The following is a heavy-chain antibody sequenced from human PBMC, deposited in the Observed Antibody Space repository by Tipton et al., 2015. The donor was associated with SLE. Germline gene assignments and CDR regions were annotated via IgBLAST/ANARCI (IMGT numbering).Heavy chain of an antibody. J-gene: IGHJ6*03. CDR3: ARCLFSNYYNYYMDV. Sequence: QLVQSGAEVKKPGASVRVSCKASGYTFISYGITWVRQAPGQGLESMGWISAYSTDTNYARKFQGRVSMTTDENTRTAYMELTSLTSDDTAVYYCARCLFSNYYNYYMDVWGQGTTVTVSS. CDR1: GYTFISYG. D-gene: IGHD5/OR15-5a*01. V-gene: IGHV1-18*01. CDR2: ISAYSTDT.